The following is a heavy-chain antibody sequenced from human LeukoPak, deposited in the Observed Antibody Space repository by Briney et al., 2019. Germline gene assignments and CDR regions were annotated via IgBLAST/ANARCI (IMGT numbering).Heavy chain of an antibody. J-gene: IGHJ3*02. Sequence: GGSLRLSCAASGFTFSNYAMTWVRQAPGKGLEWVSSISGGPVYYADSVKGRFTISRDNSKNTLFLQMNSLRAEDTAIYYCAKDSYSHNGIFDALDIWGQGTMVTVSS. CDR2: ISGGPV. CDR1: GFTFSNYA. CDR3: AKDSYSHNGIFDALDI. D-gene: IGHD2-8*01. V-gene: IGHV3-23*01.